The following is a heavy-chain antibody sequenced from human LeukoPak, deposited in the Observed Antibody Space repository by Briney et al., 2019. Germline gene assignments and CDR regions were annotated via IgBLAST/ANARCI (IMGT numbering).Heavy chain of an antibody. Sequence: PSETLSLTCTVSGGSISSSSYYWGWIRQPPGKGLEWIGRIYTSGSTNYNPSLKSRVTISVDTSKNQFSLKLSSVTAADTAVYYCARTYYYDSSGRPFDYWGQGTLVTVSS. CDR3: ARTYYYDSSGRPFDY. V-gene: IGHV4-39*07. D-gene: IGHD3-22*01. J-gene: IGHJ4*02. CDR2: IYTSGST. CDR1: GGSISSSSYY.